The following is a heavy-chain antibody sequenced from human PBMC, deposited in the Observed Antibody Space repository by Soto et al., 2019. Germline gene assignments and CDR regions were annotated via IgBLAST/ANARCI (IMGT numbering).Heavy chain of an antibody. J-gene: IGHJ4*02. V-gene: IGHV3-7*03. D-gene: IGHD3-16*01. CDR3: TKLYDDY. CDR1: GSTFSQHW. CDR2: INQDGNDK. Sequence: EVQLVESGGGVVQPGGSLRLSCAASGSTFSQHWLIWVRQAPGKGPEWVAKINQDGNDKKYVDSVKGRFTISRDNAKNSLYLQMNSLRAEDTAVYYCTKLYDDYRGQGTLVTVSS.